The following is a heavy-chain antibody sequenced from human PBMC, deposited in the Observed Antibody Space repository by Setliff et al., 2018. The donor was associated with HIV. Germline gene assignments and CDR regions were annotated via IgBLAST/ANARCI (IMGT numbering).Heavy chain of an antibody. CDR1: GGSISSTNYY. CDR2: IYYSGTT. D-gene: IGHD1-26*01. V-gene: IGHV4-39*07. J-gene: IGHJ3*01. CDR3: ARDHNSGTLHAFDL. Sequence: LSLTCTVSGGSISSTNYYWGWIRQTPGKGLEWIGSIYYSGTTYYNPSLKSRVTMSVDTSTSRLSLKVHSVTAADTAMYYCARDHNSGTLHAFDLWGQGTKVTVS.